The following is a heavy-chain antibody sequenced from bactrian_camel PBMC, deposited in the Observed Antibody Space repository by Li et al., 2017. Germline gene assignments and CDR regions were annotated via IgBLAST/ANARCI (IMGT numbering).Heavy chain of an antibody. CDR3: VTEEAY. V-gene: IGHV3S9*01. CDR2: ILSDGST. CDR1: EYSDSTCE. D-gene: IGHD3*01. Sequence: VASGGGLVQPGGSLRLACAASEYSDSTCEMGWYRQVPGEERELVSHILSDGSTYYADSVKGRFTISQDNAKNTVYLQMNNLKPNDTGVYYCVTEEAYWGQGTQVTVS. J-gene: IGHJ4*01.